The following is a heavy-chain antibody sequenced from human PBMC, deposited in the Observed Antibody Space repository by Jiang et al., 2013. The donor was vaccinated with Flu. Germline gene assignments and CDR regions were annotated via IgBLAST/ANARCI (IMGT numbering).Heavy chain of an antibody. CDR1: GFTFSGSG. CDR3: TRLTEWELPHEGD. Sequence: VQLLESGGGLVQPGGSLKLSCAASGFTFSGSGVHWVRQASGRGLEWVGRIRSKANSYATAYAASVKGRFTISWDDSENTGYLQMNSLKTEDTAVYYCTRLTEWELPHEGDWGQGTLVTVSS. V-gene: IGHV3-73*01. D-gene: IGHD1-26*01. CDR2: IRSKANSYAT. J-gene: IGHJ4*02.